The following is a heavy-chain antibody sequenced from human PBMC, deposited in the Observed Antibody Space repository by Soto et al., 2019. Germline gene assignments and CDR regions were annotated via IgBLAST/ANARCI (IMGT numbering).Heavy chain of an antibody. D-gene: IGHD6-6*01. CDR2: IYSGGST. CDR3: AREYSSSSAGGFYY. CDR1: GFTVSSNY. J-gene: IGHJ4*02. V-gene: IGHV3-53*01. Sequence: GGSLRLSCAASGFTVSSNYMSWVRQAPGKGLEWVSVIYSGGSTYYADSVKGRFTISRDNSKNTLYLQMNSLRAEDTAVYYCAREYSSSSAGGFYYWGQGTLVTVSS.